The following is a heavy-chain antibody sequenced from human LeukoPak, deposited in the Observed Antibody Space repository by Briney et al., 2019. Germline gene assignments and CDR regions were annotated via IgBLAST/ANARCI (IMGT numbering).Heavy chain of an antibody. V-gene: IGHV3-33*01. D-gene: IGHD6-19*01. CDR2: IWHDGSNK. Sequence: GGSLRLSCAASGFTFSSYGMHWVRQAPGKGLEWVAVIWHDGSNKYYAASVEGRFTISRDNSKNTLYLQMNSLRAEDTAVYYCARERVTGTSYYYYYGMDVWGQGTTVTVSS. CDR1: GFTFSSYG. CDR3: ARERVTGTSYYYYYGMDV. J-gene: IGHJ6*02.